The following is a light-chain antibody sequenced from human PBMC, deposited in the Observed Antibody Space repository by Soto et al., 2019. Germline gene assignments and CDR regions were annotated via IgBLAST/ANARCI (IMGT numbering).Light chain of an antibody. J-gene: IGLJ3*02. Sequence: QSVLTQPPSVSAAPGQKVTMSCSGRSSNIGSHFVAWYQQLPGTAPKLLIYDDTKRPYGIPGRFSSSKSGTSATLGITGLQTGDEADYYCGTWDSSLSVVVFGGGTKVTVL. CDR2: DDT. CDR1: SSNIGSHF. CDR3: GTWDSSLSVVV. V-gene: IGLV1-51*01.